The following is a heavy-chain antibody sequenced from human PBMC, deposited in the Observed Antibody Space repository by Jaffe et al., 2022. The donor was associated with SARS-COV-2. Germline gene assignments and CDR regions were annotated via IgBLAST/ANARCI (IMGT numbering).Heavy chain of an antibody. CDR1: GGSISSSNW. CDR3: ASFIPTKKWAAGGYYYYGMDV. J-gene: IGHJ6*02. V-gene: IGHV4-4*02. D-gene: IGHD6-25*01. Sequence: QVQLQESGPGLVKPSGTLSLTCAVSGGSISSSNWWSWVRQPPGKGLEWIGEIYHSGSTNYNPSLKSRVTISVDKSKNQFSLKLSSVTAADTAVYYCASFIPTKKWAAGGYYYYGMDVWGQGTTVTVSS. CDR2: IYHSGST.